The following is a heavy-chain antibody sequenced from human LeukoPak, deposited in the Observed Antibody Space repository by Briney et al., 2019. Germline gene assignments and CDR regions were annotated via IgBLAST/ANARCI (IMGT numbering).Heavy chain of an antibody. CDR1: GYTFSTYW. V-gene: IGHV5-51*01. D-gene: IGHD2-2*01. CDR3: ARHIIGLGGSSSWFDP. Sequence: GESLKISCKGSGYTFSTYWIGWVRQMPGKGLEWMGIIYPGDSDTRYRPSFQGQVSISVDKSISTAYLHWSSLKASDTAMYYCARHIIGLGGSSSWFDPWGQGTLVTVSS. CDR2: IYPGDSDT. J-gene: IGHJ5*02.